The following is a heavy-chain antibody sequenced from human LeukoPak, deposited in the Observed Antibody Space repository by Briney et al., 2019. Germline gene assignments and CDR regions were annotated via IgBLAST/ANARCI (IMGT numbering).Heavy chain of an antibody. CDR2: ISYDGSNK. CDR1: GFTFSSYG. V-gene: IGHV3-30*03. CDR3: ATKQWLVRTPPSGY. D-gene: IGHD6-19*01. J-gene: IGHJ4*02. Sequence: GGSLRLYCAASGFTFSSYGMHWARQAPGKGLEWVAVISYDGSNKYYADSVKGRFTISRDNSKNTLYLQMNSLRAEDTAVYYCATKQWLVRTPPSGYWGQGTLVTVSS.